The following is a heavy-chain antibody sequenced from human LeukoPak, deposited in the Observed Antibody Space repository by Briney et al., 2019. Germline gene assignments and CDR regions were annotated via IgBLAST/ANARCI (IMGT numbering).Heavy chain of an antibody. D-gene: IGHD3-10*01. CDR1: GFTFNNYE. CDR2: ITSESTYT. Sequence: GGSLRLSCAASGFTFNNYEMVWVRQAPGKGLEWVSSITSESTYTYYADSVKGRFTISRDNAKNSLYLQMNSLRVEDTAVYYCAKDLGLRAYHYYGMDVWGQGTTVTVSS. J-gene: IGHJ6*02. CDR3: AKDLGLRAYHYYGMDV. V-gene: IGHV3-21*01.